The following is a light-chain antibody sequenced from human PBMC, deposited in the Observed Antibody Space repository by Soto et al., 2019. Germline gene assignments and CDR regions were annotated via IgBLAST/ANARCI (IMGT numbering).Light chain of an antibody. J-gene: IGKJ4*01. CDR2: KAS. CDR3: PQYNSYPLT. CDR1: QSISSL. V-gene: IGKV1-5*03. Sequence: DIQMTQSPSTLSASVGDRVTITCRASQSISSLLAWYQQKPGKAPKLLLYKASSLDSGVPSRFSGSGSGTEVTLTISSLQPDDVDTYYCPQYNSYPLTFGGGTKVEIK.